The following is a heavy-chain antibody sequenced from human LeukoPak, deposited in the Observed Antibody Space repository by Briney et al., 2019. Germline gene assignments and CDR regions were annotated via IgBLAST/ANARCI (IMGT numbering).Heavy chain of an antibody. J-gene: IGHJ5*02. Sequence: GGSLRLSCAASGFTFSSYAMSWVRQAPGKGLEWVSVIYSGGSTYYADSVKGRFTISRDNSKNTLYLQMNSLRAEDTAVYYCAREYNSNYDWFDPWGQGTLVTVSS. CDR2: IYSGGST. V-gene: IGHV3-66*02. CDR3: AREYNSNYDWFDP. D-gene: IGHD4-11*01. CDR1: GFTFSSYA.